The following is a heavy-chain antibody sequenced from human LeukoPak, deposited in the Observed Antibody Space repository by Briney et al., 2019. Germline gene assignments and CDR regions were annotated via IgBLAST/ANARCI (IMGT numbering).Heavy chain of an antibody. Sequence: PGGSLRLSCAASGFTFSSYAMSWVRQAPGKGLEWVSAISGSGGSTYYADSVKGRFTISRDNSKNTLYLQMNSLRAEDTAVYYCAKDLYRGSTVTTPWAFDYWGQGTLVTVSS. J-gene: IGHJ4*02. V-gene: IGHV3-23*01. CDR2: ISGSGGST. CDR1: GFTFSSYA. D-gene: IGHD4-17*01. CDR3: AKDLYRGSTVTTPWAFDY.